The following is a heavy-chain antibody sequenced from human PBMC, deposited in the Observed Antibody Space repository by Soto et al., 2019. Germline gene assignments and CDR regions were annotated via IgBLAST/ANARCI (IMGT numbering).Heavy chain of an antibody. CDR1: GGSISSTNW. CDR2: IYHSGST. J-gene: IGHJ4*02. Sequence: SETLSLTCAVSGGSISSTNWWSWVRQPPGKGLEWIGEIYHSGSTNYNPSLKSRVTISVDKSKNQFSLKLRSVTAADTAVYYCARVLSTLSSIDYWGQATLVTVFS. D-gene: IGHD3-16*02. V-gene: IGHV4-4*02. CDR3: ARVLSTLSSIDY.